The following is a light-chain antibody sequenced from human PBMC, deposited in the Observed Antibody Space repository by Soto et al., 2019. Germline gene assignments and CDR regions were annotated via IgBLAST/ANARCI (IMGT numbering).Light chain of an antibody. CDR2: EVS. V-gene: IGLV2-14*01. J-gene: IGLJ1*01. CDR3: NSQTTSGIRV. Sequence: QSVLTQPASVSGSPGQSITISCTGTSTDVGDSNHVSWYQHHPGKAPKIIIYEVSYRPSGVSNRFSGSKSAYTASLTISGLQAEDEADYYCNSQTTSGIRVFGTGTKLTVL. CDR1: STDVGDSNH.